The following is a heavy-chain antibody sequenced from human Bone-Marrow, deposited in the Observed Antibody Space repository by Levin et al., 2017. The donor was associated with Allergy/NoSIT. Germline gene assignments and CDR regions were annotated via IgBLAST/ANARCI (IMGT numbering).Heavy chain of an antibody. CDR2: ISGNSDSL. CDR3: VKDLSDYFYVMNV. V-gene: IGHV3-9*01. CDR1: GFSFDESA. Sequence: GGSLRLSCAASGFSFDESAMHWVRQGPGKGLEWVSGISGNSDSLGYADSVKGRFTISRDNAKKLLFLQMGSLRGDDTALYYCVKDLSDYFYVMNVWGQGTTVTVSS. D-gene: IGHD2/OR15-2a*01. J-gene: IGHJ6*02.